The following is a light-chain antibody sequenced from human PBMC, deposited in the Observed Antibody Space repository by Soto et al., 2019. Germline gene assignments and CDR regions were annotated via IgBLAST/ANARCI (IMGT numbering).Light chain of an antibody. J-gene: IGKJ2*01. CDR3: QQLNSYPHT. Sequence: DIQLTQSPSFLSASVGDRVTITCRVSQGISSYLAWYQQKPGKAPKLLIYAASTLQSGVPSRFSGSGSGTEFTLTISSLQPEEFATYYCQQLNSYPHTFGQGTKLEIK. CDR1: QGISSY. CDR2: AAS. V-gene: IGKV1-9*01.